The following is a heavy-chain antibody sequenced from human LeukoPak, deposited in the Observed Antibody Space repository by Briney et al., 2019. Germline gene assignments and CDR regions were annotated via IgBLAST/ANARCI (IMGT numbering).Heavy chain of an antibody. D-gene: IGHD3-10*01. CDR1: GFTFSSSA. CDR3: AREVDGEWFGESSPTD. Sequence: AGGSLRLSCAASGFTFSSSAMSWVRQAPWKGLEWVSSISDDGKYIYYADSVKGRFSISRDNAKSSLYLQMSSLRAEDTAVYYCAREVDGEWFGESSPTDWGQGTLVTVSS. J-gene: IGHJ4*02. CDR2: ISDDGKYI. V-gene: IGHV3-21*01.